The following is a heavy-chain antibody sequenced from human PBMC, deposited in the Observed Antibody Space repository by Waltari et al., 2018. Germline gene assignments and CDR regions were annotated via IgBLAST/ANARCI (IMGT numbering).Heavy chain of an antibody. V-gene: IGHV6-1*01. Sequence: QVQLQQSGPGLVKPSQTLSLTCAVSGDSLFTTSVAWNWIRQSPSRGLEWLGRTYYRSQWRNDYALSWKGRITVNPDTSKNHFSLQLDSVTPDDTAVYYCARGKFTAFDIWGQGTMVTVSS. CDR2: TYYRSQWRN. CDR3: ARGKFTAFDI. CDR1: GDSLFTTSVA. J-gene: IGHJ3*02.